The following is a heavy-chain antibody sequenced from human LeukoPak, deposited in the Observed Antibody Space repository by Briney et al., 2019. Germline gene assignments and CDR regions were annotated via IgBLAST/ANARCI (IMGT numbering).Heavy chain of an antibody. CDR1: GFTFSSYA. Sequence: PGRSLRLSCAASGFTFSSYAMHWVRQAPGKGLEWVAVISYDGSNKYYADSVKGRFTISRDNSKNTLYLQMNSLRAEDTAVYYCARGGRFKALDYGGQSAFFDYWGQGTLVTVSS. D-gene: IGHD4-23*01. CDR2: ISYDGSNK. J-gene: IGHJ4*02. V-gene: IGHV3-30-3*01. CDR3: ARGGRFKALDYGGQSAFFDY.